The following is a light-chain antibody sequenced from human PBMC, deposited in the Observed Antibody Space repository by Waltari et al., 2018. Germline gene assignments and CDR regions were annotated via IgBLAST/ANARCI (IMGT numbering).Light chain of an antibody. CDR2: EVS. Sequence: QSALTQPASVSGSPGQSITISCTGTSSDVGSYNLVSWYQQHPGKAPKLMLYEVSTRPSGVSNRFCGSKAGNTASLTISWLQAEDEAEYYCCSYADSSVVFGGGTKLTVL. CDR3: CSYADSSVV. V-gene: IGLV2-23*02. CDR1: SSDVGSYNL. J-gene: IGLJ2*01.